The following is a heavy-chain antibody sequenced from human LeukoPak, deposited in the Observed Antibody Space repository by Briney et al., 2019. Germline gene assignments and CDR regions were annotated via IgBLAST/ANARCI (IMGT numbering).Heavy chain of an antibody. CDR2: IRYDGSYK. Sequence: PGGSLRLSCIASGFTFSNYGIHWVRQAPGKGLEWVAFIRYDGSYKYYADSVKGRFTISRDNSENTLYLQMNSLRAEDTAVYYCAKVIKGYSSRPFDYWGQGTLVTVSS. CDR1: GFTFSNYG. J-gene: IGHJ4*02. V-gene: IGHV3-30*02. D-gene: IGHD6-19*01. CDR3: AKVIKGYSSRPFDY.